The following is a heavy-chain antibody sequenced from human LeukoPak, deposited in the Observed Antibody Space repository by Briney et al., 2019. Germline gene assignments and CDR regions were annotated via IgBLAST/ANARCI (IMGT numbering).Heavy chain of an antibody. D-gene: IGHD2-2*01. CDR1: GGTFSSYA. CDR2: TIPIFGTA. CDR3: AREAFVVVPAADYYYYGMDV. Sequence: ASVKVSCKASGGTFSSYAISWVRQAPGQGLEWMGGTIPIFGTANYAQKFQGRVTITADESTSTAYMELSSLRSEDTAVYYCAREAFVVVPAADYYYYGMDVWGKGTTVTVSS. J-gene: IGHJ6*04. V-gene: IGHV1-69*01.